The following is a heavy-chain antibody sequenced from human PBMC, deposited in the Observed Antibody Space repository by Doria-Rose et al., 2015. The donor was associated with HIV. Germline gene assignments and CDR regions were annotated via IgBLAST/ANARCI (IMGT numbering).Heavy chain of an antibody. J-gene: IGHJ3*01. Sequence: QVQLQQWDAGLVRPSETLSLSCAVYIGSFSNYYWSWIRQIPGRGLEWLGEINHSGSATFNPSLKSRINMSVDTSKNQFFLKLSSVTAADTAVYFCARFHNDSGIDAFDVWGQWKMVTVSS. V-gene: IGHV4-34*01. CDR3: ARFHNDSGIDAFDV. CDR2: INHSGSA. D-gene: IGHD3-22*01. CDR1: IGSFSNYY.